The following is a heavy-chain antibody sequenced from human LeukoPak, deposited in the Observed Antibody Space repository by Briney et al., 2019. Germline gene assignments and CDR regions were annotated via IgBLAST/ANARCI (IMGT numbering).Heavy chain of an antibody. CDR1: GGSISSSSYY. J-gene: IGHJ3*02. CDR2: IYYSGST. V-gene: IGHV4-39*07. CDR3: ARDDLMDPFDM. D-gene: IGHD3-3*01. Sequence: PSETLSLTCTVSGGSISSSSYYWGWIRQPPGKGLEWIGSIYYSGSTYYNPSLKSRVTISVDTSKNQFSLKLSSVTAADTAVYFCARDDLMDPFDMWGQGTMVTVSS.